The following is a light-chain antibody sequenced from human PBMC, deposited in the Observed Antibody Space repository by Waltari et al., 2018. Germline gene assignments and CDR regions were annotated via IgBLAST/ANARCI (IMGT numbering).Light chain of an antibody. CDR3: QQYYTTPYT. CDR1: QSIFHISTYGYS. V-gene: IGKV4-1*01. CDR2: WTS. J-gene: IGKJ2*01. Sequence: DIVMTQSPDFLPVSLGERATISCKSSQSIFHISTYGYSLAWFQQRPGQPPKLLIYWTSTRESGVPDRFSGSGSGTDFTLTISSLQAEDVAVYYCQQYYTTPYTFGPGTKLEIK.